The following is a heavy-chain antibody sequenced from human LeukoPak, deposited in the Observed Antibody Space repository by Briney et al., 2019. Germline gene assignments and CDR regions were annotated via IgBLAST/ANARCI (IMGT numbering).Heavy chain of an antibody. CDR2: ISSSSSTI. V-gene: IGHV3-48*04. Sequence: GGSLRLSCAASGFTFSSYSMNWVRQAPGKGLEWVSSISSSSSTIYYADSVKGRFTISRDNAKNSLYLQMNSLRAEDTAVYYCARDRYCSSTSCYHYYYYYYMDVWGKGTTVTVSS. D-gene: IGHD2-2*01. CDR1: GFTFSSYS. CDR3: ARDRYCSSTSCYHYYYYYYMDV. J-gene: IGHJ6*03.